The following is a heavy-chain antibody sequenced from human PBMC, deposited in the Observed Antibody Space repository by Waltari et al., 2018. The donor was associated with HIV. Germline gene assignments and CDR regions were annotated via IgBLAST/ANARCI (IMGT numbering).Heavy chain of an antibody. CDR2: ISRNGDSV. CDR3: TKGRTAAAGFFACDT. J-gene: IGHJ3*02. V-gene: IGHV3-9*01. D-gene: IGHD6-25*01. Sequence: QLVESGGALVQPGRSLRLSCVASGFRLGDYAMYWVRQPPGKGLEWVSGISRNGDSVAYAASVKGRFTMSRDNAKRSLYLEMISLKPEDTALYYCTKGRTAAAGFFACDTWGQGTRVIVSS. CDR1: GFRLGDYA.